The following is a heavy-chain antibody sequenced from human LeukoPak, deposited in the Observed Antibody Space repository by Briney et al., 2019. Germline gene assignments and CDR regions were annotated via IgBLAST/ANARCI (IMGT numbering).Heavy chain of an antibody. J-gene: IGHJ4*02. CDR3: AKDLWDSGSQAYFDY. Sequence: GRSLRLSCAASGFTFSSYGIHWVRQAPGKGLEWVSGVSGSGGSTYYADSVKGRFTISRDNSKNTLYLQMNSLRAEDTAVYYCAKDLWDSGSQAYFDYWGQGTLVTVSS. CDR2: VSGSGGST. D-gene: IGHD3-10*01. CDR1: GFTFSSYG. V-gene: IGHV3-23*01.